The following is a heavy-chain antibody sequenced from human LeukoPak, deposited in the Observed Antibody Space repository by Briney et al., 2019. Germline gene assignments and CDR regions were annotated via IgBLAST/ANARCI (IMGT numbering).Heavy chain of an antibody. CDR2: INHSGST. CDR1: GGSISSYY. D-gene: IGHD3-3*01. Sequence: SETLSLTCTVSGGSISSYYWSWIRQPPGKGLEWIGEINHSGSTNYNPSLKSRVTISVDTSKNRFSLKLSSVTAADTAVYYCARAGSGLQTYYFDYWGQGTLVTVSS. V-gene: IGHV4-34*01. CDR3: ARAGSGLQTYYFDY. J-gene: IGHJ4*02.